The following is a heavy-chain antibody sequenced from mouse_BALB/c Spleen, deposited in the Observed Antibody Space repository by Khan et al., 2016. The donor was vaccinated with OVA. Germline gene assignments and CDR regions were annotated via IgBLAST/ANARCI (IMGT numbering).Heavy chain of an antibody. J-gene: IGHJ4*01. CDR3: AKEYYCGRTCYAMDY. V-gene: IGHV1S41*01. Sequence: DLVKPGASVKLSCKASGYTFTSYWINWIKQRPGQGLEWIGRIGPGSGSTYYNEEFKGKATLTVDTSSSTAYIQLSSLSSEDSAVYSGAKEYYCGRTCYAMDYWGQGTSVTVSS. CDR2: IGPGSGST. D-gene: IGHD1-1*01. CDR1: GYTFTSYW.